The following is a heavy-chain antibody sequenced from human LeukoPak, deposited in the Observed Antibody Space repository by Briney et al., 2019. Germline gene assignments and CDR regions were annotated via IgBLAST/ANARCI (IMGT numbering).Heavy chain of an antibody. CDR1: GFTFSSYA. Sequence: PGGSLRLSCAASGFTFSSYAMTWVRQAPGKGPEWVSGISGSGDTTFYTDSVKGRFTISRDNSKNTLDLQMNSLRAEDTAVYYCAKRDNNDYYTGLHVFDIWGQGTMVTVSS. D-gene: IGHD3-22*01. CDR2: ISGSGDTT. V-gene: IGHV3-23*01. J-gene: IGHJ3*02. CDR3: AKRDNNDYYTGLHVFDI.